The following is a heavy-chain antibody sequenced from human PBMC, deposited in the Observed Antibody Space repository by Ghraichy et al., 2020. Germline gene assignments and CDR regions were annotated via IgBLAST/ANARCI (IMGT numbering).Heavy chain of an antibody. D-gene: IGHD2/OR15-2a*01. CDR1: GFTFSNYG. Sequence: GGSLNISCAAAGFTFSNYGMHWVRQAPGKGLEWLGVISYDGRNKNYADSVKGRFTFSRDSSNNTLYLQMTSLRAEDTAFYYCAKERSFFDSTNYWEKWGPGTLVTVSS. V-gene: IGHV3-30*18. CDR3: AKERSFFDSTNYWEK. CDR2: ISYDGRNK. J-gene: IGHJ4*02.